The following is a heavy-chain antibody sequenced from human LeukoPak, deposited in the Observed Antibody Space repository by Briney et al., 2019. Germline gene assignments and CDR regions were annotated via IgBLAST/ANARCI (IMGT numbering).Heavy chain of an antibody. V-gene: IGHV3-23*01. CDR3: AKGHYYYDSSGYSPAFDI. Sequence: GGSLRLSCAASGFTFSSYAMSWVRQAPGKGLEWVSAISGSGGSTYYADSVKGRFTISRDNSKNTLYLQMNSLRAEDTAVYYCAKGHYYYDSSGYSPAFDIWGQGTMVTVPS. CDR2: ISGSGGST. D-gene: IGHD3-22*01. CDR1: GFTFSSYA. J-gene: IGHJ3*02.